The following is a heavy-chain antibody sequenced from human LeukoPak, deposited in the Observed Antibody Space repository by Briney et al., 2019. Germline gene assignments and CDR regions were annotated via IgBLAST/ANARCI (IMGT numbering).Heavy chain of an antibody. J-gene: IGHJ6*03. CDR1: GFTVSSNY. CDR2: IRSTGDST. Sequence: PGGSLGLSCAASGFTVSSNYMSWVRQAPGKGLEWVSSIRSTGDSTFYADSVKGRFTISRDNSKNTVYLLMNSLRTEDTAVYYCGRSRRINASLYYYMDVWGKGTTVTVSS. D-gene: IGHD2-15*01. CDR3: GRSRRINASLYYYMDV. V-gene: IGHV3-53*01.